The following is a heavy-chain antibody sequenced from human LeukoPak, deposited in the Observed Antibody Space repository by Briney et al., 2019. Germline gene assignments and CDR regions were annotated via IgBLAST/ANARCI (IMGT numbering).Heavy chain of an antibody. V-gene: IGHV4-59*01. J-gene: IGHJ4*02. CDR2: IYYSGST. CDR1: GGSISSYY. CDR3: ARSAVAGLIHDY. Sequence: PSETLSLTCTVSGGSISSYYWSWIRQPPRKGLEWIGYIYYSGSTNYNPSLKSRVTISVDTSKNQFSLKLSSVTAADTAVYYCARSAVAGLIHDYWGQGTLVTVSS. D-gene: IGHD6-19*01.